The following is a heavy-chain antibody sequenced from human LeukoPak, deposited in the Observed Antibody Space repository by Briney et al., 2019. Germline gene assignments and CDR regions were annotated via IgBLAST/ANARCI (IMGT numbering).Heavy chain of an antibody. CDR1: KFIFSDYG. J-gene: IGHJ4*02. V-gene: IGHV3-30*02. Sequence: PGGSLRLSCAASKFIFSDYGMHWVRQAPGKGLEWVAFIWYDGSDEYYADSVKGRLTISRDNSKNTLYLQMNSLTTEDTAVYYCAKGSGELGSGSLDYWGQGTLVTVSS. CDR3: AKGSGELGSGSLDY. D-gene: IGHD3-10*01. CDR2: IWYDGSDE.